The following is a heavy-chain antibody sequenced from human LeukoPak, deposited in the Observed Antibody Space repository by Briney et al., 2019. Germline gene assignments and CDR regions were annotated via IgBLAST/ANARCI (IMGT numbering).Heavy chain of an antibody. J-gene: IGHJ6*04. D-gene: IGHD5-18*01. CDR3: ARGPPSRGYSYGRARDGMDV. CDR1: GGSFSGYY. V-gene: IGHV4-34*01. CDR2: FNHGGST. Sequence: SSETLSLTCAVYGGSFSGYYWSWVRQSPGKGLEWIGEFNHGGSTKFNPSLVSRVTISVDTSKNQFSLKVNSVIAADTAVYYCARGPPSRGYSYGRARDGMDVWGKGTTVTVSS.